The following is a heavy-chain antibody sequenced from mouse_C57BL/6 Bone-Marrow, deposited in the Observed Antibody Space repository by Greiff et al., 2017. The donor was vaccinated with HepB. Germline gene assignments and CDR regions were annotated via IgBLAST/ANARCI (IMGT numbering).Heavy chain of an antibody. D-gene: IGHD1-1*01. CDR1: GFSLTSYG. Sequence: QVQLQESGPGLVQPSQSLSITCTVSGFSLTSYGVHWVRQSPGKGLEWLGVIWSGGSTDYNAAFISRLSISKDNSKSQVFFKMNSLQADDTAIYYCARITTVVVYYAMDYWGQGTSVTVSS. CDR2: IWSGGST. J-gene: IGHJ4*01. CDR3: ARITTVVVYYAMDY. V-gene: IGHV2-2*01.